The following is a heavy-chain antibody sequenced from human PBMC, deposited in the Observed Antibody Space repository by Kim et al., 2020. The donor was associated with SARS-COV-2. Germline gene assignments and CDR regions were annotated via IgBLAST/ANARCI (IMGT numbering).Heavy chain of an antibody. CDR3: AKDPRRCSGDSCYSGPGRH. CDR1: GFNFDDFA. CDR2: ISGDGGST. Sequence: LSLTCVASGFNFDDFAMHWVRQTPGKGLEWVSLISGDGGSTYYADSVKGRFTISRDNSKNSLYLQMNSLRTEDSAFYYCAKDPRRCSGDSCYSGPGRHWGQGSLVPVSS. D-gene: IGHD2-15*01. V-gene: IGHV3-43*02. J-gene: IGHJ4*02.